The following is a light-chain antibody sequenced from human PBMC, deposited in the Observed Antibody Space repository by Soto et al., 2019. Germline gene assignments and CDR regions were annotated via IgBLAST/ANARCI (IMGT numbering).Light chain of an antibody. J-gene: IGKJ5*01. CDR2: DAS. CDR3: QQYNSYSVT. Sequence: DIQMTQSHSTLSASVGDRVTIPCRTSQSISSWLAWYQQKPGKAPKLLIYDASSLESGVPSRFSGSGSGTEFTLTISSLQPDDFATYYCQQYNSYSVTFGQGSRLEI. V-gene: IGKV1-5*01. CDR1: QSISSW.